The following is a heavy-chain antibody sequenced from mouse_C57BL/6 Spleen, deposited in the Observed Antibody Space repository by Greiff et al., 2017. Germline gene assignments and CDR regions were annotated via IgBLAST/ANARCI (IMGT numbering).Heavy chain of an antibody. V-gene: IGHV5-4*01. D-gene: IGHD2-4*01. CDR1: GFTFSSYA. Sequence: EVHLVESGGGLVKPGGSLKLSCAASGFTFSSYAMSWVRQTPEKRLEWVATISDGGSYTYYPDNVKGRFTISRDNAKNNLYLQMSQLKSEDTAMYYCAREAPYDYDGAWFAYWGQGTLVTVSA. CDR3: AREAPYDYDGAWFAY. J-gene: IGHJ3*01. CDR2: ISDGGSYT.